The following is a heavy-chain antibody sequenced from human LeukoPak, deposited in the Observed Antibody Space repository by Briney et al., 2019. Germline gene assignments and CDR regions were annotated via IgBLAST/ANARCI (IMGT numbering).Heavy chain of an antibody. CDR1: GYTLTSYD. Sequence: GASVKVSCKASGYTLTSYDVNRVPQATRQGLEWMGWMNPNSGNTDYTQKFQGRVTMTRNTSISTAYMELSSLRSEDTAVYYCARGNWFDPWGQGTLVTVSS. J-gene: IGHJ5*02. CDR2: MNPNSGNT. V-gene: IGHV1-8*01. CDR3: ARGNWFDP.